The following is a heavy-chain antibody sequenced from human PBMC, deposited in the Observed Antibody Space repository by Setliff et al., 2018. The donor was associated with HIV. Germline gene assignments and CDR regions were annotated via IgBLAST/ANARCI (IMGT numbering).Heavy chain of an antibody. D-gene: IGHD3-10*01. Sequence: SVKVSCKASGYTFTSYYVHWVRQAPGQGLEWMGGIIPIFGSTKYAQKFQGRVTITADESTSTADMELSSLRSEDTAVYYCARDDHYYDSGSYYSDWYFDLWGRGTLVTVSS. CDR3: ARDDHYYDSGSYYSDWYFDL. CDR1: GYTFTSYY. CDR2: IIPIFGST. J-gene: IGHJ2*01. V-gene: IGHV1-69*13.